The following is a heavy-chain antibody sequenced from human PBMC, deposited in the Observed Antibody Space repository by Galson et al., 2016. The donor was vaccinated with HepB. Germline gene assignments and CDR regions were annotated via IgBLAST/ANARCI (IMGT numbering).Heavy chain of an antibody. Sequence: SLRLSCAASGFTFSTCWMHWVRQAPGKGLVWVSRINSDGRSTSYADSVKGRFTISRDNAKNTLYLQMNSLRAEDTAVYYCARLGWNYRTTSHFDYWGQGTLVTVSS. CDR2: INSDGRST. CDR3: ARLGWNYRTTSHFDY. CDR1: GFTFSTCW. J-gene: IGHJ4*02. V-gene: IGHV3-74*01. D-gene: IGHD1-7*01.